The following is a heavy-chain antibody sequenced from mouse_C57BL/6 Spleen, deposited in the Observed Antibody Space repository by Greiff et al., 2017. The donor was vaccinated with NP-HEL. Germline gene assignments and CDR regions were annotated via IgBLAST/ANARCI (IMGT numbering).Heavy chain of an antibody. CDR2: ISNGGGST. J-gene: IGHJ2*01. Sequence: EVKLMESGGGLVQPGGSLKLSCAASGFTFSDYYMYWVRQTPEKRLEWVAYISNGGGSTYYPDTVKGRFTISRDNAKNTLYLQMSRLKSEDTAMYYCARHENYGSSFDYWGQGTTLTVSS. CDR3: ARHENYGSSFDY. D-gene: IGHD1-1*01. V-gene: IGHV5-12*01. CDR1: GFTFSDYY.